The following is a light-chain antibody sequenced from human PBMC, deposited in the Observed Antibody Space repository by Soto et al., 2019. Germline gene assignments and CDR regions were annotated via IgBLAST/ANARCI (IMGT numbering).Light chain of an antibody. CDR1: HSISSY. V-gene: IGKV1-39*01. J-gene: IGKJ1*01. CDR3: QQTHDLPRT. Sequence: DIQMTQSPSSLSASVGDRVTITCRASHSISSYLNWYQQKPGKAPKLLIYAASSLQSGVPSRFSGSGSGTDFTLTITSLQPEDFGIYFCQQTHDLPRTFGLGTKVDIK. CDR2: AAS.